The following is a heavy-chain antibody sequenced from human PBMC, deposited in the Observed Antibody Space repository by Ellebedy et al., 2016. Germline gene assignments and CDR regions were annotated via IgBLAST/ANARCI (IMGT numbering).Heavy chain of an antibody. Sequence: GGSLRLXXTLSGFFPVDVSTSWFRQAPGEGREWVGLIRGKAYGWTKDYAASVKGRFTISRDDSETIVYLQMNSLTTEDTAVYYCNRRVVLAYRDSAWFDPWGQGTLVTVSS. CDR1: GFFPVDVS. CDR3: NRRVVLAYRDSAWFDP. V-gene: IGHV3-49*03. D-gene: IGHD4-11*01. J-gene: IGHJ5*02. CDR2: IRGKAYGWTK.